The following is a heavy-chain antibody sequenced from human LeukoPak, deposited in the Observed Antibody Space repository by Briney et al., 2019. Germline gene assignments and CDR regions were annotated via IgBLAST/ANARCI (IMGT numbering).Heavy chain of an antibody. J-gene: IGHJ4*02. V-gene: IGHV4-39*01. Sequence: SETLSLTCTVSGGSISSSSYYWGWIRQPPGKGLEWIGSIYYSGSTDYNPSLKSRVTISVDTSKNQFSLKLSSVTAADTAVYYCARRPRVGYCSVSSCLFYFDYWAREPWSPSPQ. D-gene: IGHD2-15*01. CDR2: IYYSGST. CDR3: ARRPRVGYCSVSSCLFYFDY. CDR1: GGSISSSSYY.